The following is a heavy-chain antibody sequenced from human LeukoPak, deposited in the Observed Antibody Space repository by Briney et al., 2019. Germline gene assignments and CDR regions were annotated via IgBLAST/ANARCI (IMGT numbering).Heavy chain of an antibody. CDR3: ARRRAEGGSNGHYNWFDP. Sequence: KSSETLSLTCTVSGDSINAYYWGWIRQPPGKGLEWIGYIYFSGTTKYNPSLESRVTISVDTSKNQFSLKLSSVTAADTAVYYCARRRAEGGSNGHYNWFDPWGQGILATVSS. CDR1: GDSINAYY. V-gene: IGHV4-59*08. D-gene: IGHD6-13*01. J-gene: IGHJ5*02. CDR2: IYFSGTT.